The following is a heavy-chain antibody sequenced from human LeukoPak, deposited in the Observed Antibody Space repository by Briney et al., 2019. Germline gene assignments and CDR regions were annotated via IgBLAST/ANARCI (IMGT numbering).Heavy chain of an antibody. CDR2: IYYSGST. J-gene: IGHJ4*02. V-gene: IGHV4-30-4*01. CDR1: GGSISSGDYY. Sequence: KTSETLSLTCTVSGGSISSGDYYWSWIRQPPGKGLEWIGYIYYSGSTYYNPSLKSRVTISVDTSKNQFSLKLSSVTAADTAVYYCARLRGLTTIFGSATPSYYFDYWGQGTLVTVSS. D-gene: IGHD3-3*01. CDR3: ARLRGLTTIFGSATPSYYFDY.